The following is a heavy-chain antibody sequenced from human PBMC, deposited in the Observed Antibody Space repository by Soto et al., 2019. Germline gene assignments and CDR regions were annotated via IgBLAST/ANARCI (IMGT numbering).Heavy chain of an antibody. CDR2: IGTAGDT. Sequence: EVQLVESGGGLVQPGGSLRLSCAASGFTYSSYDMYWARQATGKGLEWVSTIGTAGDTYYPGSVKGRFTISRENAKNSLYLQMNSLRAEDTAVNYCARGGTTVVTPIDYWGQGTLVTVSS. D-gene: IGHD4-17*01. V-gene: IGHV3-13*01. CDR1: GFTYSSYD. CDR3: ARGGTTVVTPIDY. J-gene: IGHJ4*02.